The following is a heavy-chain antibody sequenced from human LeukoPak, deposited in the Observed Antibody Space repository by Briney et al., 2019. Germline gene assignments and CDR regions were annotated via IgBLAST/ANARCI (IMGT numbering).Heavy chain of an antibody. D-gene: IGHD2-2*02. Sequence: SETLSLTCAVYGGSFSGYYWSWIRQPPGKGLEWIGEINHSGSTNYNPSLKSRVTISVDTSKNQFSLKLSSVTAADTAVYYCARVRPLVIVVPAAINNYYYYMDVWGKGTTVTVSS. CDR1: GGSFSGYY. V-gene: IGHV4-34*01. J-gene: IGHJ6*03. CDR2: INHSGST. CDR3: ARVRPLVIVVPAAINNYYYYMDV.